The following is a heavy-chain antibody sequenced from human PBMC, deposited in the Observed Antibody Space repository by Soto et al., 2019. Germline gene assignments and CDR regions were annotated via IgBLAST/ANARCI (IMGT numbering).Heavy chain of an antibody. CDR1: GGSISSSSYY. CDR2: IYYSGST. D-gene: IGHD4-17*01. Sequence: QLQLQESGPGLVKPSETLSLTCTVSGGSISSSSYYWGWIRQPPGKGLEWIGSIYYSGSTYYNPSLKSRVTISVDTSKNQFSLKLSSVTAADTAVYYCAIHAFTTTVTIGVNFDYWGQGTLVTVSS. CDR3: AIHAFTTTVTIGVNFDY. J-gene: IGHJ4*02. V-gene: IGHV4-39*01.